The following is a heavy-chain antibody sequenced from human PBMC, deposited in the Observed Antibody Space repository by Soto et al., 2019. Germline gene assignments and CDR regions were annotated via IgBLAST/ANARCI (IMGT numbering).Heavy chain of an antibody. CDR2: IIPIFGTV. CDR3: AKGAVAGTPTSYYYYGMDV. D-gene: IGHD6-19*01. Sequence: QVQLLQSGAEVKKPGSSVRVSCEASGGSFRTYSISWVRQAPGQGLEWMGEIIPIFGTVNYAQKFQGRVMITADEPTTTVYMDLRSLRSEDTAVYYCAKGAVAGTPTSYYYYGMDVW. CDR1: GGSFRTYS. J-gene: IGHJ6*01. V-gene: IGHV1-69*12.